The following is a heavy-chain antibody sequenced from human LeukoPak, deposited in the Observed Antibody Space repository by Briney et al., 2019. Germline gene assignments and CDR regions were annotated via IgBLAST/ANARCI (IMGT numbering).Heavy chain of an antibody. V-gene: IGHV4-59*08. Sequence: SETLSLTCTVWGGSIKSYYWSSLRQPPGKGLEWIGYMYYSGSTNYNPSLKSRVTISVDTSKNQFSLKLSSVTAADAAVYYCARRVTANWGDPWGQGTLVTVSS. CDR1: GGSIKSYY. D-gene: IGHD2-21*02. CDR2: MYYSGST. CDR3: ARRVTANWGDP. J-gene: IGHJ5*02.